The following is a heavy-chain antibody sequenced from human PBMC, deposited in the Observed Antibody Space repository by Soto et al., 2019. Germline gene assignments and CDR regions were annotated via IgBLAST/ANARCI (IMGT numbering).Heavy chain of an antibody. Sequence: GGSLRLSCAASGFTFSSYAMSWVRQAPGKGLEWVSAISGSGGSTYYADSVKGRFTTSRANSKNTLYLQMNSLRAEDTAVYYCAKDPTDIIVVVPAAREGNWFDPWGQGTLVTVSS. CDR2: ISGSGGST. V-gene: IGHV3-23*01. D-gene: IGHD2-2*01. CDR3: AKDPTDIIVVVPAAREGNWFDP. CDR1: GFTFSSYA. J-gene: IGHJ5*02.